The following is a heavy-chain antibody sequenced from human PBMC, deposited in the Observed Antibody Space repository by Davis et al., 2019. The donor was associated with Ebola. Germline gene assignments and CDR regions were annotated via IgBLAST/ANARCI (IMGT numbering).Heavy chain of an antibody. CDR1: GFTFSTYW. V-gene: IGHV3-7*03. J-gene: IGHJ1*01. Sequence: PGGSLRLSCAASGFTFSTYWMSWFRQAPGKGLEWVASIKQDGSEKKYVDSVEGRFTISRDNAENSLHLQMNSLRTEDTAVYFCAGGASYPAYWGQGTPVTVSS. CDR3: AGGASYPAY. CDR2: IKQDGSEK. D-gene: IGHD2-2*01.